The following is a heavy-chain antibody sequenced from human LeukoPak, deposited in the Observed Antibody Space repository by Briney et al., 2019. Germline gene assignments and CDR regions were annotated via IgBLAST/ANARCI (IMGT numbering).Heavy chain of an antibody. Sequence: SETLSLTCSVSGGSLNSSTYYWGWIRQPPGKGLEWIGCVSYSGSTYYNPSLKSRVTISVDTSKNQFSLNLSSVTAADAAVFYCARHQSLTVARGRFHFFYHMDVWGKGTTVTISS. CDR1: GGSLNSSTYY. CDR2: VSYSGST. J-gene: IGHJ6*03. V-gene: IGHV4-39*01. D-gene: IGHD6-19*01. CDR3: ARHQSLTVARGRFHFFYHMDV.